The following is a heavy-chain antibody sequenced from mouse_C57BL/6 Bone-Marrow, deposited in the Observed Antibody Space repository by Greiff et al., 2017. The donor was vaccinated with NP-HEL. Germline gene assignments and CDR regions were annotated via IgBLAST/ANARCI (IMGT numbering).Heavy chain of an antibody. CDR3: AREDYYYGSSSSFDY. J-gene: IGHJ2*01. D-gene: IGHD1-1*01. CDR2: IYPGSGST. Sequence: VQLQQPGAELVKPGASVKMSCKASGYTFTSYWITWVKQRPGQGLEWIGDIYPGSGSTNYNEKFKSKATLTVDTSSSTAYMQLSSLTSEDSAVYYCAREDYYYGSSSSFDYWGQGTTLTVSS. V-gene: IGHV1-55*01. CDR1: GYTFTSYW.